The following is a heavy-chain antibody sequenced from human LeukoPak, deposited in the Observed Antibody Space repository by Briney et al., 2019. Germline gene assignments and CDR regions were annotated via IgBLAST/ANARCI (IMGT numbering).Heavy chain of an antibody. CDR2: IYTSGDT. J-gene: IGHJ3*02. CDR3: ARGPAHGGNSHAFDI. CDR1: GGSISSYY. V-gene: IGHV4-4*07. D-gene: IGHD4-23*01. Sequence: PSETLSLTCTVSGGSISSYYWSWIRRPAGKGLEWIGRIYTSGDTTYNPSLKSRVTMSVDTSKNQFSLKLNSVTAADTAVYYCARGPAHGGNSHAFDIWGQGTVVTVSS.